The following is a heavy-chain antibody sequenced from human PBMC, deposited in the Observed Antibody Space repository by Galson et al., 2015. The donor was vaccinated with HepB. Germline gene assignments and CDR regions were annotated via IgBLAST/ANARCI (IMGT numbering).Heavy chain of an antibody. CDR3: ARDTRGGYSGYDWVYYFDY. J-gene: IGHJ4*02. CDR1: GFTVSSNY. CDR2: IYSGGST. V-gene: IGHV3-66*02. D-gene: IGHD5-12*01. Sequence: SLRLSCAASGFTVSSNYMSWVRQAPGKGLEWVSVIYSGGSTYYADSVKGRFTISRDNSKNTLYLQMNSLRAEDTAVYYCARDTRGGYSGYDWVYYFDYWGQGTLVTVSS.